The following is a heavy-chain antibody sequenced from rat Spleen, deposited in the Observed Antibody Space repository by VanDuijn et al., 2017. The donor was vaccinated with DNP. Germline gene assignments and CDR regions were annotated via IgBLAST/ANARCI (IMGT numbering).Heavy chain of an antibody. D-gene: IGHD1-11*01. V-gene: IGHV5-31*01. Sequence: EVQLVESGGGLMQPGKSLKLSCVASGFTFSNYWMYWVRQAPGKGLEWVASITTDGSRTYYPDSVKGRFTISRDNAKNTQYLQMDSLRSEDTATYYCTTFEGRDAWGQGTSVTVSS. CDR2: ITTDGSRT. CDR3: TTFEGRDA. J-gene: IGHJ4*01. CDR1: GFTFSNYW.